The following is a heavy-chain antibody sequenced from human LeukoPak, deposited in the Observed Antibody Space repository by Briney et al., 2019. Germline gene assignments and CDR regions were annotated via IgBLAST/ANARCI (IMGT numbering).Heavy chain of an antibody. CDR1: GGSFSGYY. CDR3: ARGGPRGYERGSHAFDI. Sequence: SETLSLTCAVYGGSFSGYYWSWIRQPPGKGLEWIGEINHSGSTNYNPSLKSRVTISVDTSKNQFSLKLSSVTAADTAVYYCARGGPRGYERGSHAFDIWGQGTMVTVSS. J-gene: IGHJ3*02. V-gene: IGHV4-34*01. D-gene: IGHD5-12*01. CDR2: INHSGST.